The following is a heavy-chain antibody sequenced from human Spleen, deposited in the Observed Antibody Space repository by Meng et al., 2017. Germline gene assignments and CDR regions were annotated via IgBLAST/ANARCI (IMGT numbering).Heavy chain of an antibody. CDR1: YNFPDYY. CDR2: INPKSGDT. J-gene: IGHJ4*02. V-gene: IGHV1-2*06. Sequence: ASVKVSCKPGYNFPDYYIHWVRRAPGQGLEWMGRINPKSGDTHYAQKFQARVTMTGDTSISTAYMELSGLRSDDTAMYYCARDEDISAAGKLFGDYWGQGTLVTVSS. D-gene: IGHD6-25*01. CDR3: ARDEDISAAGKLFGDY.